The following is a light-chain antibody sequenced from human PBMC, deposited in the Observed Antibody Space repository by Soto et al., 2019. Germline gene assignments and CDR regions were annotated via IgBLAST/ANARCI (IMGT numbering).Light chain of an antibody. CDR3: QQRINWPVT. Sequence: EIVLTQSPGTLSLSPGERATLSCRASQSVSSTYLAWYQQKPGQAPRLLIYGASSRATGIPDRFSGSGSGTDFTLTIRRLEPEDFVVYYCQQRINWPVTCGQGTRLEI. CDR1: QSVSSTY. CDR2: GAS. V-gene: IGKV3D-20*02. J-gene: IGKJ5*01.